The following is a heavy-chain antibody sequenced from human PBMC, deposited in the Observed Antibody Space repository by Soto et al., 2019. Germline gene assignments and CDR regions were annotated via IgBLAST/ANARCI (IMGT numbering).Heavy chain of an antibody. CDR3: AKEALRFKTTVTTLDS. V-gene: IGHV3-23*01. D-gene: IGHD4-17*01. CDR1: GFKISSYA. J-gene: IGHJ5*01. CDR2: IRGNGGST. Sequence: GGSLRLSCAAFGFKISSYAMSWVRHAPGKGLEWVSGIRGNGGSTNYADSVKGRFTISRDNSKNTLYLQINSLRAEDTAVYFCAKEALRFKTTVTTLDSWGQGTLVTVSS.